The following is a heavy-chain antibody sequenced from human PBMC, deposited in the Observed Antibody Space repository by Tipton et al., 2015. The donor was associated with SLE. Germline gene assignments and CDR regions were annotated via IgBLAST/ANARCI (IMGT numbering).Heavy chain of an antibody. Sequence: TLSLTCTVSGGSIGSGDYFWSWIRQPPGKGLEWIGYIYYSGSTYYNPSLKSRVTISIDTSKNQFSLKLSSVTAADTAMYYCARGVGADYWGQGTLVTVSS. CDR2: IYYSGST. J-gene: IGHJ4*02. CDR3: ARGVGADY. CDR1: GGSIGSGDYF. V-gene: IGHV4-30-4*01. D-gene: IGHD1-26*01.